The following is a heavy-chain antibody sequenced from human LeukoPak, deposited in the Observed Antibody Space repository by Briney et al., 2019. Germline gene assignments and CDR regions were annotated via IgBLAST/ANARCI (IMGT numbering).Heavy chain of an antibody. V-gene: IGHV3-7*01. J-gene: IGHJ4*02. Sequence: GGSLRLSCEASGFTFSSYWMNWVRQAPGKGLEWVANIKQDGSEEYYVDSVKGRFTISRDNAKNSLYLQMNSLRAEDTAVYYCAKGLRRRGYYDSSGGSFDYWGQGTLVTVSS. D-gene: IGHD3-22*01. CDR1: GFTFSSYW. CDR3: AKGLRRRGYYDSSGGSFDY. CDR2: IKQDGSEE.